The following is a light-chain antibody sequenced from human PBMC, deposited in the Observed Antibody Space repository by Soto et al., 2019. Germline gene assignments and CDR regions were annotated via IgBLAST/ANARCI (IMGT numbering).Light chain of an antibody. V-gene: IGKV1-12*01. CDR3: QQANSFPFT. Sequence: DIQMTQSPSSVSASVGDRVTITCRASQGLSSWLAWYQQKPGKAPKLLIYAASSLQSGVPSRFSGSGSGTEFTLTISSLQPEDCAPYYCQQANSFPFTFGQGTRLEIK. J-gene: IGKJ5*01. CDR2: AAS. CDR1: QGLSSW.